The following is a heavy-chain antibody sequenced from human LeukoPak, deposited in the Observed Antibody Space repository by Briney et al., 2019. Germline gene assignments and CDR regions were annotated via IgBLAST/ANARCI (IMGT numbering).Heavy chain of an antibody. CDR1: GGSISSYY. J-gene: IGHJ4*02. Sequence: SETLSLTCTVSGGSISSYYWSWIRQPAGKGLEWIGRIYSTGSTNYNPSLKSRVTMSVDTSKNQFSLRLRSVTAADTAVNYCARQIASAGTAGFDFWGQGALVTVSS. CDR3: ARQIASAGTAGFDF. CDR2: IYSTGST. V-gene: IGHV4-4*07. D-gene: IGHD6-13*01.